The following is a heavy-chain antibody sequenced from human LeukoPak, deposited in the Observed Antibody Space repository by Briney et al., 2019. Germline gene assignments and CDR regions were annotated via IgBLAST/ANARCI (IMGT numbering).Heavy chain of an antibody. CDR1: GYTFTSYA. CDR3: ARDRANFRYCSSTSCFPKHAFDI. D-gene: IGHD2-2*01. CDR2: INAGNGNT. Sequence: GASVKVSCKASGYTFTSYAMHWVRQAPGQRLEWMGWINAGNGNTKYSQKFQGRVAITRDTSASTAYMELSSLRSEDTAVYYCARDRANFRYCSSTSCFPKHAFDIWGQGTMVTVSS. V-gene: IGHV1-3*01. J-gene: IGHJ3*02.